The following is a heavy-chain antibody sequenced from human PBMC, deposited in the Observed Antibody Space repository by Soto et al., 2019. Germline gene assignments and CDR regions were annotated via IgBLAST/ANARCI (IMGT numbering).Heavy chain of an antibody. Sequence: QVQLVQSGAEVKKPGSSVKVSCKASGGTFSSYTISWVRQAPGQGLEWMGRIIPILGIANYAQKFQGRVTITADKSTSTAYMELSSLRSEDTDVYYCARDSRGYDYAFDIWGQGTMVTVSS. CDR3: ARDSRGYDYAFDI. V-gene: IGHV1-69*08. CDR1: GGTFSSYT. D-gene: IGHD3-3*01. CDR2: IIPILGIA. J-gene: IGHJ3*02.